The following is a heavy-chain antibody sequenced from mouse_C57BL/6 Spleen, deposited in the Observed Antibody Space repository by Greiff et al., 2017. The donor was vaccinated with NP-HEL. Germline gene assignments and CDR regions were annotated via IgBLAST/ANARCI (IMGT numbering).Heavy chain of an antibody. D-gene: IGHD2-3*01. V-gene: IGHV5-6*02. J-gene: IGHJ3*01. CDR1: GFTFSSYG. CDR3: ARGDYDGYSWFAY. CDR2: ISSGGSYT. Sequence: EVMLVESGGDLVKPGGSLKLSCAASGFTFSSYGMSWVRQTPDKRLEWVATISSGGSYTYYPDSVKGRFTISRDNAKNTLYLQMSSLKSEDTAMYYCARGDYDGYSWFAYWGQGTLVTVSA.